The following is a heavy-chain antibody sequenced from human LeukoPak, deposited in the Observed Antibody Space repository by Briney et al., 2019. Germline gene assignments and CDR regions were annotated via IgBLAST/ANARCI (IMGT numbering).Heavy chain of an antibody. V-gene: IGHV3-48*03. J-gene: IGHJ6*04. CDR1: GFTSSSYE. D-gene: IGHD3-10*02. CDR3: AELGITMIGGV. Sequence: GGSLRLSCAASGFTSSSYEMNWVRQAPGKGLEWGSYISSSGSTIYYADSVKGRFTISRDNAKNSLYLQMNRLRAEDTAVYYCAELGITMIGGVWGKGTTVTISS. CDR2: ISSSGSTI.